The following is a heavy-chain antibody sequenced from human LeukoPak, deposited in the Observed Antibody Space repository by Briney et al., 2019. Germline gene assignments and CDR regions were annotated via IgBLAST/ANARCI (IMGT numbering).Heavy chain of an antibody. D-gene: IGHD3-3*01. Sequence: PSETLSLTCTVSGGSISSSSYYWGWIRQPPGKGLEWIGSIYYSGSTYYNPSLKSRVTISVDTSKNQFSLKLSSVTAADTAVYYRARLVTQYDFWSGYIFDYWGQGTLVTVSS. V-gene: IGHV4-39*01. CDR3: ARLVTQYDFWSGYIFDY. CDR2: IYYSGST. CDR1: GGSISSSSYY. J-gene: IGHJ4*02.